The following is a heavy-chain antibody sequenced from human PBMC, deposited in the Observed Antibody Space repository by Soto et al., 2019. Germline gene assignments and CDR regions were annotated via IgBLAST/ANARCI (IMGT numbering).Heavy chain of an antibody. D-gene: IGHD2-15*01. CDR3: ASFTCRASKYFQF. V-gene: IGHV4-59*01. CDR1: GDSITTYY. CDR2: VYHSGST. Sequence: QVQLQESGPRLVKPSETLSLTCSVSGDSITTYYWSWIRQPPGKGLEWIGYVYHSGSTIYDPSLKGRVTLLLDRSKNQLSLNLVSVTAAGTAVYYCASFTCRASKYFQFWGQGTLVTVSS. J-gene: IGHJ1*01.